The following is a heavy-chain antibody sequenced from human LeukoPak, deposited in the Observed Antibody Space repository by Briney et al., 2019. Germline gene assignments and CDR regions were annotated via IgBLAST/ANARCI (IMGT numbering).Heavy chain of an antibody. D-gene: IGHD2-21*01. CDR2: FGHNGGIT. V-gene: IGHV3-23*01. Sequence: GGSLRLSCAASGFTFSYYGMSWVRQAPGKGLEWVSGFGHNGGITYADSVKGRFTISRDNSKNTLYLQMNSLRAEDTAVYFCAKQAGWGGFFYFLPFDFWGRGTLVTVSS. CDR3: AKQAGWGGFFYFLPFDF. CDR1: GFTFSYYG. J-gene: IGHJ4*02.